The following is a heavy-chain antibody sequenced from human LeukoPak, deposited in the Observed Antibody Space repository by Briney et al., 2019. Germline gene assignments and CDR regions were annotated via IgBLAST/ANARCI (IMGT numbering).Heavy chain of an antibody. Sequence: ASVKVSCKASGYTFTSYYMHWVRQAPGQGLEWMGIINPSGGSTSYAQKFQGRVTMTRDTSTSTVYMELSSLRSEDTAVYYCAREIAGGSGSYYKDVWGKGTTVTVSS. CDR2: INPSGGST. D-gene: IGHD3-10*01. CDR1: GYTFTSYY. J-gene: IGHJ6*04. CDR3: AREIAGGSGSYYKDV. V-gene: IGHV1-46*01.